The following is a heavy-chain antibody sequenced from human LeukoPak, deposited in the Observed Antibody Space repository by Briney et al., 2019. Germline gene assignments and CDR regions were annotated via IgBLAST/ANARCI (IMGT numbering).Heavy chain of an antibody. D-gene: IGHD3-10*01. CDR1: GGSFSGYY. Sequence: SETLSLTCAVYGGSFSGYYWSWIRQPPGKGLEWIGEINHSGSTNYNPSLKSRVTISVDTSKNQFSLTLSSVTAADAAVYYCARGTGFLGTIHYFDYWGQGTLVTVSS. J-gene: IGHJ4*02. CDR3: ARGTGFLGTIHYFDY. V-gene: IGHV4-34*01. CDR2: INHSGST.